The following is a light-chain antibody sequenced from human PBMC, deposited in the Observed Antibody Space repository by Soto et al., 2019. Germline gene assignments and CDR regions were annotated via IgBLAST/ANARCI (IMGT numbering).Light chain of an antibody. Sequence: QSALTQPASVSGSPGQSITISCTGTSSDVGGYNYVSWYQQHPGKAPKLMIYEVSNRPSGVSNRFSGSKSGNTASLTISGLQAEDEADYYCSSYTSSSTPYVSGPGTKVTVL. CDR2: EVS. CDR1: SSDVGGYNY. V-gene: IGLV2-14*01. CDR3: SSYTSSSTPYV. J-gene: IGLJ1*01.